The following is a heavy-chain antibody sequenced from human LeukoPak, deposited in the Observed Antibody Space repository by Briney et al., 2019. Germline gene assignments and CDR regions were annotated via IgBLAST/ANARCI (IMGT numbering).Heavy chain of an antibody. Sequence: GASLKVSCKASGYTFTGYYMHWVRQAPGQGLEWMGWINPNNGDTYYAQNFQGRVTMTRDTSISTAYMEVSRLRSDDTAIYYCARHVAASVWFDPWGQGTLVTVSS. CDR3: ARHVAASVWFDP. CDR2: INPNNGDT. CDR1: GYTFTGYY. J-gene: IGHJ5*02. D-gene: IGHD2-21*01. V-gene: IGHV1-2*02.